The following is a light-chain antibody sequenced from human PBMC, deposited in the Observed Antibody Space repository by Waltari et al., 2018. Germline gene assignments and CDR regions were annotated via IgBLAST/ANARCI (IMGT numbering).Light chain of an antibody. J-gene: IGLJ3*02. CDR1: SSDVGRYNY. Sequence: QSALTQPASVSGSPGQSITISCTGTSSDVGRYNYVSWYQQHPGKVPKLLIFDVRNRPSGVSHRFSGSKSGNTASLTISGLQAEDESDYYCCSFTTRSTWVFGGGTKLTVL. V-gene: IGLV2-14*01. CDR3: CSFTTRSTWV. CDR2: DVR.